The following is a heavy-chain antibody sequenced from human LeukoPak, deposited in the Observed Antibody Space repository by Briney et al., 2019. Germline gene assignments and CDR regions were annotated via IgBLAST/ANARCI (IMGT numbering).Heavy chain of an antibody. J-gene: IGHJ4*02. CDR2: INPKSGGT. D-gene: IGHD3-9*01. CDR3: ARRYFDWLLDH. CDR1: GYTFTDYS. V-gene: IGHV1-2*02. Sequence: ASVKASCRTSGYTFTDYSLHWVRQAPGQGLEWLGWINPKSGGTNFAQIFQGRVTMTRDTSRRTVYMELSRLTSDDTAVYFCARRYFDWLLDHWGQGTLVTVSS.